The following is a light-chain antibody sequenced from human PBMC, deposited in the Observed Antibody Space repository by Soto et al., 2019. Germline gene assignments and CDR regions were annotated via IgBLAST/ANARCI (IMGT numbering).Light chain of an antibody. CDR3: QQRSSWPLT. Sequence: EIVLTQSPATLSLSPGERATLSCRASQSVNTYLGLYQQRPGQAPILLIYDASNRATGIPARFSGSGSGTDSTLTISSLEPEDFAVYYCQQRSSWPLTFGGGTKVEIK. CDR1: QSVNTY. CDR2: DAS. V-gene: IGKV3-11*01. J-gene: IGKJ4*01.